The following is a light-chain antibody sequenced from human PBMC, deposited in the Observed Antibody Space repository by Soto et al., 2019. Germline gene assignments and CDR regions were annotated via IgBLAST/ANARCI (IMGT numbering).Light chain of an antibody. CDR3: SSYGGGNDRV. CDR1: SRDVGGYDY. J-gene: IGLJ3*02. V-gene: IGLV2-8*01. CDR2: EVD. Sequence: QSALSQPPSASGSPGQSVTISCTGTSRDVGGYDYVSWYQQHPGKAPKLIIFEVDKRPSGVPDRFSGSKSGNTASLAVSGLQSEDEAYYYCSSYGGGNDRVFGGGTQLTVL.